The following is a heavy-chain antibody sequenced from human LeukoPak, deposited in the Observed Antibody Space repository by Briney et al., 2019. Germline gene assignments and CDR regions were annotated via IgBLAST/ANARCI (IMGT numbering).Heavy chain of an antibody. Sequence: PGESLKISCTASGFTFGDYAMSWFRQAPGKGLEWVGFIRSKAYGGTTEYAASVKGRFTISRDDSKSIAYLQMNSLKTEDTAVYYCTRGRTIAVAGTCDYWGQGTLVTVSS. V-gene: IGHV3-49*03. D-gene: IGHD6-19*01. J-gene: IGHJ4*02. CDR2: IRSKAYGGTT. CDR1: GFTFGDYA. CDR3: TRGRTIAVAGTCDY.